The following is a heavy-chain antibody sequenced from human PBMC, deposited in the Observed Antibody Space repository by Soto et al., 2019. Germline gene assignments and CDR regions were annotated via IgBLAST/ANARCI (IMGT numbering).Heavy chain of an antibody. CDR1: GFTFIRYW. D-gene: IGHD2-15*01. CDR3: ARVPPYCRGGSSGFSI. J-gene: IGHJ4*02. V-gene: IGHV3-74*01. CDR2: IKTDGSSM. Sequence: GGSLRLSCAGSGFTFIRYWTHGVRQVPGKGLVWVSRIKTDGSSMNYADSVKGRFTISRDTAKNTLYLQMNSLRAEATAVYYCARVPPYCRGGSSGFSIWGQGTLVTVSS.